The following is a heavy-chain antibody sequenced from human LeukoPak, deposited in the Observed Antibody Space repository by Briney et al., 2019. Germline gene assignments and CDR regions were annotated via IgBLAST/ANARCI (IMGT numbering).Heavy chain of an antibody. Sequence: GGSLRLSCAASGFTVSTSDMHWVRQSTGEGLEWVSAIGTGGDTYYSDSVKGRFTISRENAKKSLYLQMNSLRDGDTAVYYCARGGVKITYDVFDIWGPGTMVTVSS. CDR2: IGTGGDT. J-gene: IGHJ3*02. CDR3: ARGGVKITYDVFDI. V-gene: IGHV3-13*04. CDR1: GFTVSTSD. D-gene: IGHD3-10*01.